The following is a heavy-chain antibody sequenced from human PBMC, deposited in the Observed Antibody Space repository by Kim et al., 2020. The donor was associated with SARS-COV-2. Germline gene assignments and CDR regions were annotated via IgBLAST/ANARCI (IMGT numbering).Heavy chain of an antibody. CDR1: GFIFSSYW. CDR2: IRQDGSEK. Sequence: GGSLRLSCAASGFIFSSYWMTWVRQAPGKGLEWVANIRQDGSEKNYVDSVKGRFTISRDNAKSSLYLQMNSLRAEDTAVYYCARDSSPGSSDSYIVAFDIWGRGTMLTVS. J-gene: IGHJ3*02. CDR3: ARDSSPGSSDSYIVAFDI. D-gene: IGHD2-21*01. V-gene: IGHV3-7*03.